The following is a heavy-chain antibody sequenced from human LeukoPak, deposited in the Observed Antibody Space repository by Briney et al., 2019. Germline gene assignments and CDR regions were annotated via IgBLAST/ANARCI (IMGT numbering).Heavy chain of an antibody. CDR2: IYWDDDK. Sequence: TLSLTCTVSGGSISSYYWSWIRQPPGKALEWLGIIYWDDDKRYSPSLKSRLTITKDTSKNQVVLTMTNMDPVDTGTYYCAHRRYGDDIFDYWGQGTLVTVSS. V-gene: IGHV2-5*08. J-gene: IGHJ4*02. CDR1: GGSISSYYW. D-gene: IGHD4-17*01. CDR3: AHRRYGDDIFDY.